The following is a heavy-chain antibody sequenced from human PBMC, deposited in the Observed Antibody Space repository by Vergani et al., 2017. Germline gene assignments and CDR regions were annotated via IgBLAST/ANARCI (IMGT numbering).Heavy chain of an antibody. V-gene: IGHV4-4*03. CDR3: ARGYYDYVWGSYRPYYFDY. D-gene: IGHD3-16*02. CDR1: GGSISSSNW. Sequence: QVQLQESGPGLVKPPGTLSLTCAVSGGSISSSNWWSWVRQPPGKGLEWIGEIYHSGSTNYNPSLKSRVTISVDKSKNQFSLKLSSVTAADTAVYYCARGYYDYVWGSYRPYYFDYWGQGTLVTVSS. CDR2: IYHSGST. J-gene: IGHJ4*02.